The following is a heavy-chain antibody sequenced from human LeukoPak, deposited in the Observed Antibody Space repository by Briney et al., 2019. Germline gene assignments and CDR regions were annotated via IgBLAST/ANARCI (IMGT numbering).Heavy chain of an antibody. Sequence: SVNVSCKASGGTFTNYSINWVRQAPGQGLEWMGRIIPIIDVTNYAQKFQGRATITADQSTSTAYMALSSLRSEDTDVYYCARGTGSGWTDYWGQGTLVTVSS. CDR3: ARGTGSGWTDY. J-gene: IGHJ4*02. D-gene: IGHD6-19*01. CDR1: GGTFTNYS. V-gene: IGHV1-69*04. CDR2: IIPIIDVT.